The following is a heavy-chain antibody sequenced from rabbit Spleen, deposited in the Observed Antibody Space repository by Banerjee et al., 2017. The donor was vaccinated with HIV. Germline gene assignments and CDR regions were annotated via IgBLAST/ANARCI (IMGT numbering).Heavy chain of an antibody. CDR1: GFSFSNKAV. V-gene: IGHV1S45*01. CDR2: INAITGKA. D-gene: IGHD1-1*01. CDR3: ARDTSSSFSSYGMAL. J-gene: IGHJ6*01. Sequence: QEQLVESGGGLVKPGASLTLTCKASGFSFSNKAVLCWVRQAPGKGLEWIACINAITGKAVYASWAKGRFTFSKTSSTTVTLQMTRLTAADTATYFCARDTSSSFSSYGMALWGQGTLVTVS.